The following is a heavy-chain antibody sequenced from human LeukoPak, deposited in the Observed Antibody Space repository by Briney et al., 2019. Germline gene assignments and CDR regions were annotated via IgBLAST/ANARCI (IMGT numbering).Heavy chain of an antibody. CDR3: ATDVTGSEDR. V-gene: IGHV3-74*01. CDR1: GFPFGNFW. J-gene: IGHJ5*02. CDR2: MDTDGRIT. D-gene: IGHD6-25*01. Sequence: GGSLRLSCVVSGFPFGNFWMHWVRHVPGKGLVWVARMDTDGRITDYADSVKGRFTISRDNARNTLYLQMRSLRADDTALYYCATDVTGSEDRWGQGTLVTVSS.